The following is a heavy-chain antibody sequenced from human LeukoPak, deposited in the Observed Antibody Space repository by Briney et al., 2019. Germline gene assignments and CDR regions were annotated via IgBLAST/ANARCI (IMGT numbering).Heavy chain of an antibody. CDR2: INPSGGST. D-gene: IGHD3-22*01. CDR1: GYTFTSYY. CDR3: ARGVYYYDSSGYYYGDAFDI. J-gene: IGHJ3*02. Sequence: ASVKVSCKASGYTFTSYYMHWVRQAPGQGLEWMGIINPSGGSTSYAQKFQGRVTMTTDTSTSTAYMELRSLRSDDTAVYYCARGVYYYDSSGYYYGDAFDIWGQGTMVTVSS. V-gene: IGHV1-46*01.